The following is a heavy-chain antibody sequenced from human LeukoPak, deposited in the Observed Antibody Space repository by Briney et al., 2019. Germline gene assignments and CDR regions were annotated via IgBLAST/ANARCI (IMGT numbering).Heavy chain of an antibody. D-gene: IGHD6-19*01. Sequence: GGSLRLSCSASGFTFSSYGMHWVRQAPGKGLEWVSYISSSSSTIYYADSVKGRFTISRDNAKNSLYLQMNSLRAEDTAVYYCARDRTPIAVAAPYYFDYWGQGTLVTVSS. J-gene: IGHJ4*02. CDR3: ARDRTPIAVAAPYYFDY. CDR1: GFTFSSYG. V-gene: IGHV3-48*04. CDR2: ISSSSSTI.